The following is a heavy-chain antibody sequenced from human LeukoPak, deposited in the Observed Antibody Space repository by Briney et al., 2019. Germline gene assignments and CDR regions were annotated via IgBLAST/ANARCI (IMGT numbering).Heavy chain of an antibody. CDR2: MNPNSGNT. J-gene: IGHJ4*02. V-gene: IGHV1-8*01. CDR3: ARGDPTGLLWFGELFPGDY. Sequence: ASVKVSCKASGYTFTSYDINWVRQATGQGLEWMGWMNPNSGNTGYAQKFQGRVTMTRNTSISTAYMELSSLRSGDTAVYYCARGDPTGLLWFGELFPGDYWGQGTLVTVSS. D-gene: IGHD3-10*01. CDR1: GYTFTSYD.